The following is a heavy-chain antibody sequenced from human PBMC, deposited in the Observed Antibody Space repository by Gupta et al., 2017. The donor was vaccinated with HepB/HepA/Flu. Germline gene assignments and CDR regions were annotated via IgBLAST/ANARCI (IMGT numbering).Heavy chain of an antibody. CDR1: GFTFSNAW. CDR2: IKSKTNGGTT. Sequence: EVQLVESGGGLVKPGGSLILSCAASGFTFSNAWMSWVRQAPGKGLEWVGRIKSKTNGGTTDYAAPVKGRITISRDDSKNTLYLQMNDLKTEDTAVYYCTSDILIVGGTPYDAFHIWGQGTMVTVSS. J-gene: IGHJ3*02. V-gene: IGHV3-15*01. D-gene: IGHD1-26*01. CDR3: TSDILIVGGTPYDAFHI.